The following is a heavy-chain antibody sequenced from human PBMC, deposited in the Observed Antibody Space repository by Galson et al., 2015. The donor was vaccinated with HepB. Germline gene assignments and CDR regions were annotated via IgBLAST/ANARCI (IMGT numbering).Heavy chain of an antibody. Sequence: SLRLSCAASGFAFSDSYMAWIRQAPGKELEWLSYISETSVYSNYADSVRGRFSISRDNAKTSLYLQMNSLTPEDTALYYCARVRGSGSYPDFWGQGTLVTVSS. CDR1: GFAFSDSY. J-gene: IGHJ4*02. D-gene: IGHD3-10*01. CDR3: ARVRGSGSYPDF. V-gene: IGHV3-11*06. CDR2: ISETSVYS.